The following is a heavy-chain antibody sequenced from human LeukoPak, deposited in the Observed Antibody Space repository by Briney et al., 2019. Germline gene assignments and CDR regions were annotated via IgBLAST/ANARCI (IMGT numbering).Heavy chain of an antibody. Sequence: GGSLRLSCAASGFTFSSYWMHWVRQAPGKGLVWVSRINRDGSSTSYADSVKGRFTISRDNAKNTLYLQMNSLRAEDTAVYYCARDAKDAYYDFWSGPKYGMDVWGQGTTVTVSS. D-gene: IGHD3-3*01. J-gene: IGHJ6*01. CDR2: INRDGSST. CDR1: GFTFSSYW. CDR3: ARDAKDAYYDFWSGPKYGMDV. V-gene: IGHV3-74*01.